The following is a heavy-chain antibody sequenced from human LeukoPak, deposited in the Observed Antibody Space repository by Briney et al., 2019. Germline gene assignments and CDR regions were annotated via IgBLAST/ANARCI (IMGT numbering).Heavy chain of an antibody. D-gene: IGHD2-8*02. CDR2: ISGSDSGT. J-gene: IGHJ4*02. CDR3: AKCMSGTGVCLNFDS. Sequence: GGSLRLSCEASGFTFSTYAMSWVRQPPGKGLQWVSGISGSDSGTYYTDSVKGRFTTSRDNSKNTVYLEIDNLRAEDTAVYYCAKCMSGTGVCLNFDSWGQGILVTVSS. CDR1: GFTFSTYA. V-gene: IGHV3-23*01.